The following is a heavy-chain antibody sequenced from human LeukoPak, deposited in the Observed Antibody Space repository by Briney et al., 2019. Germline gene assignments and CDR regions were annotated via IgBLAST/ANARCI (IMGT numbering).Heavy chain of an antibody. J-gene: IGHJ4*02. V-gene: IGHV3-9*01. CDR3: AKGDYGDLPWY. D-gene: IGHD4-17*01. CDR1: GFTFDDYD. Sequence: GRSLRLSCAASGFTFDDYDMHWVRQAAGKGLEWVSGISWNSGSIGYADSVKGRFTISRDNAKNSLYLQMNSLRAEDTALYYCAKGDYGDLPWYWGQGSLVTVSS. CDR2: ISWNSGSI.